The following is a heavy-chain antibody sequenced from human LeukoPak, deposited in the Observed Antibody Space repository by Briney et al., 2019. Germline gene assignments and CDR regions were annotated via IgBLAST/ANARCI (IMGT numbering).Heavy chain of an antibody. CDR3: AKDQDDSSGYLHWYFDL. CDR1: GFTFSSYA. J-gene: IGHJ2*01. Sequence: GGSLRLSCAASGFTFSSYAMSWVRQAPGKGLEWVSAISGSGGSTYYADSVKGRFTISRDNSKNTLYLQMNSLRAEDAAVYYCAKDQDDSSGYLHWYFDLWSRGTLVTVSS. D-gene: IGHD3-22*01. CDR2: ISGSGGST. V-gene: IGHV3-23*01.